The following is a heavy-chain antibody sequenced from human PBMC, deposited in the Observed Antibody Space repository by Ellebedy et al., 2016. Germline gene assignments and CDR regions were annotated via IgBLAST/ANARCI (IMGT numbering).Heavy chain of an antibody. CDR1: GFTFRSYA. CDR2: ISYDGSNK. J-gene: IGHJ4*02. CDR3: ARDQVELWAFLDY. V-gene: IGHV3-30*04. D-gene: IGHD5-18*01. Sequence: GESLKISCAASGFTFRSYAMHWVRQAPGKGLEWVAVISYDGSNKFNADSVKGRFTISRDTSKNTLYLQMNSLRAEDTAVYYCARDQVELWAFLDYWGQGTLVTVSS.